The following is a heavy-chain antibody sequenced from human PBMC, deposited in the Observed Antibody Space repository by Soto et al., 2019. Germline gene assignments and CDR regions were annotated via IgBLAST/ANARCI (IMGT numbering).Heavy chain of an antibody. V-gene: IGHV4-31*03. J-gene: IGHJ6*03. D-gene: IGHD6-6*01. CDR2: IYYSGST. CDR3: ARAARLQYYYMDV. CDR1: GGSISSGGYY. Sequence: SETLSLTCTVSGGSISSGGYYWSWIRQHPGKGLEWIGYIYYSGSTYYNPSLKSRVTISVDTSKNQFSLKLSSVTAADTAVYYCARAARLQYYYMDVWGKGTTVTASS.